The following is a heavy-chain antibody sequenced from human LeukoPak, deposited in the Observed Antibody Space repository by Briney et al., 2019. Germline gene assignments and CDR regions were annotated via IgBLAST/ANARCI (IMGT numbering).Heavy chain of an antibody. J-gene: IGHJ5*02. V-gene: IGHV3-15*01. Sequence: GGSLRLSCAASGFTFTNAWMSWVRQAPGKGLEWVGRIKSKTDGGTTDYAAPVKDRFTISRDDSKNTLYLQMNGLKTEDTAAYYCTTDRQEKGFDPWGQGTLVTVSS. CDR2: IKSKTDGGTT. CDR3: TTDRQEKGFDP. CDR1: GFTFTNAW.